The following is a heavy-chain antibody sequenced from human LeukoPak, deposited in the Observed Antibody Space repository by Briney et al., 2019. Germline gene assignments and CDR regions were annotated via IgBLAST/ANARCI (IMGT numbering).Heavy chain of an antibody. D-gene: IGHD2-15*01. Sequence: GGSLRLSCAASGFTFSDFWMHWVRQAPGKGLVWVSRINSGGTVTNYADSVKGRLTISRDNAKNTLYLQMNSLRAEDTALYYCAKDICSGGSCYGNDAFDIWGQGTMVTVSS. CDR1: GFTFSDFW. CDR3: AKDICSGGSCYGNDAFDI. V-gene: IGHV3-74*01. J-gene: IGHJ3*02. CDR2: INSGGTVT.